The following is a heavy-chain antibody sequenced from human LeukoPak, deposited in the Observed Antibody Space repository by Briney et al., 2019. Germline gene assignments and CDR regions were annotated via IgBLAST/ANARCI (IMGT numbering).Heavy chain of an antibody. V-gene: IGHV5-51*01. CDR3: ARPSDYYDSSAPDY. CDR2: IYPGGSDT. J-gene: IGHJ4*02. Sequence: GESLKISCKGSGYSFTSYWIGWVRQMPGKGLEWMGIIYPGGSDTRYSLSFQGQVTISADKSISTAYLQWSSLKASDTAMYYCARPSDYYDSSAPDYWGQGTLVTVSS. CDR1: GYSFTSYW. D-gene: IGHD3-22*01.